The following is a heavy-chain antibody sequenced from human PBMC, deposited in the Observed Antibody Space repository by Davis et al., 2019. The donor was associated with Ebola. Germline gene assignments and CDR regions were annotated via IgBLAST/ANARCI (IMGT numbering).Heavy chain of an antibody. CDR2: ISGSGATT. Sequence: GGSLRLSCAASGFTFGSHDMNWVRQAPGKGLEWVSTISGSGATTYYADSVRGRFTISRDNSRSTLYLQMNALRDEDTAVYYCARSSGYGLYWGQGTLVTVSS. V-gene: IGHV3-23*01. CDR3: ARSSGYGLY. D-gene: IGHD5-12*01. CDR1: GFTFGSHD. J-gene: IGHJ4*02.